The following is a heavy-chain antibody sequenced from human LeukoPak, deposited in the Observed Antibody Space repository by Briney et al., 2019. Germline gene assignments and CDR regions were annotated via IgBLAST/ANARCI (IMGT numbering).Heavy chain of an antibody. Sequence: ASVKVSCKASGYTFAGYYMHWVRQAPGQGLEWMGRINPNSGGTNYAQKFQGRVTMTRDTSISAAYMELSRLRSDDTAVYYCARHSQTDAFDIWGQGTMVTVSS. J-gene: IGHJ3*02. CDR1: GYTFAGYY. CDR2: INPNSGGT. CDR3: ARHSQTDAFDI. V-gene: IGHV1-2*06.